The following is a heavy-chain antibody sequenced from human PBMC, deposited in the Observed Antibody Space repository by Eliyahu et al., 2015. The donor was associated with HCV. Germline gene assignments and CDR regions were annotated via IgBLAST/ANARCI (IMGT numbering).Heavy chain of an antibody. V-gene: IGHV3-30*18. D-gene: IGHD2-15*01. J-gene: IGHJ4*02. CDR3: AKDYPIYCSGGSCYPFDY. CDR2: ISYDGSNK. CDR1: GFXFSSXG. Sequence: QVQLVESGGGVVQPGRSLRLSCAASGFXFSSXGMHWVRQAPGKGLEWVAVISYDGSNKYYADSVKGRFTISRDNSKNTLYLQMNSLRAEDTAVYYCAKDYPIYCSGGSCYPFDYWGQGTLVTVSS.